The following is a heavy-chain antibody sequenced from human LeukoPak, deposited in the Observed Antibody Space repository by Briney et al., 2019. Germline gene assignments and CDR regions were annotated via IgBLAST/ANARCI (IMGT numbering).Heavy chain of an antibody. V-gene: IGHV3-66*01. J-gene: IGHJ4*02. CDR3: ARDKDYGSGRPY. CDR2: IYSGGST. D-gene: IGHD3-10*01. Sequence: GGSLRLSCAASGFTFSSNYMSWVRQAPGKGLEWVSVIYSGGSTYYADSVKGRFTISRDNSKNTLYLQMNSLRAEDTAVYYCARDKDYGSGRPYWGQGTLVTVSS. CDR1: GFTFSSNY.